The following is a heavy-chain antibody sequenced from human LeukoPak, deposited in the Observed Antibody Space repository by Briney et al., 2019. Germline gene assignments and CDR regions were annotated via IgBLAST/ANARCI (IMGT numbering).Heavy chain of an antibody. CDR3: ARGWGRSSDY. V-gene: IGHV1-2*02. Sequence: ASVKVSCKSSGYTVTGYYMHWVRQAPGQGLEWMGWINPNSGGTNYAQKFQGRVTITRDTSISTAYMELSRLRSDDTAVYYCARGWGRSSDYWGQGTLVTVSS. CDR2: INPNSGGT. J-gene: IGHJ4*02. D-gene: IGHD7-27*01. CDR1: GYTVTGYY.